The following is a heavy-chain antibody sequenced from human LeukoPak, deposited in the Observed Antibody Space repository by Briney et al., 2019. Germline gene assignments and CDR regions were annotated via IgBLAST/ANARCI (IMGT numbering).Heavy chain of an antibody. D-gene: IGHD5-12*01. CDR1: GGSISSYY. CDR2: IYTSGST. CDR3: ARVISGYEGGYYYYYMDV. Sequence: SETLSLTCTVSGGSISSYYWSWIRQPAGKGLEWIGRIYTSGSTNCNPSLKSRVTISVDTSKNQFSLKLSSVTAADTAVYYCARVISGYEGGYYYYYMDVWGKGTTVTVSS. J-gene: IGHJ6*03. V-gene: IGHV4-4*07.